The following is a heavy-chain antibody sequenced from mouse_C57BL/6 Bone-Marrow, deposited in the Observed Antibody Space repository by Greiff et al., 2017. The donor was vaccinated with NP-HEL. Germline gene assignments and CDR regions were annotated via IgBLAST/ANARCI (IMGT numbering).Heavy chain of an antibody. V-gene: IGHV1-69*01. CDR2: IDPSDSYT. CDR1: GYTFTSYW. CDR3: AMEGRGNSINGNWFAY. Sequence: QVQLQQPGAELVMPGASVKLSCKASGYTFTSYWMHWVKQRPGQGLEWIGEIDPSDSYTNYNQKFKGKSTLTVDKSSSTAYMPLSILTSEDSAVYYCAMEGRGNSINGNWFAYCGQGTLVTVSA. D-gene: IGHD2-1*01. J-gene: IGHJ3*01.